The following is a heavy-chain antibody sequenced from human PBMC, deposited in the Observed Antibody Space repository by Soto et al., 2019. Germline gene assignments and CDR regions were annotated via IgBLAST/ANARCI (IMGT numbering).Heavy chain of an antibody. D-gene: IGHD3-10*01. CDR1: GGTFSSYA. Sequence: APVKVSCKASGGTFSSYAISWVRQAPGKGLEWMGGIIPIFGTANYAQKFQGRVTITADESTSTAYMELSSLRSEDTAVYYCARVRDMVRGAPFQSKVPDRGGKFDPWGQGTLVTVS. V-gene: IGHV1-69*13. J-gene: IGHJ5*02. CDR3: ARVRDMVRGAPFQSKVPDRGGKFDP. CDR2: IIPIFGTA.